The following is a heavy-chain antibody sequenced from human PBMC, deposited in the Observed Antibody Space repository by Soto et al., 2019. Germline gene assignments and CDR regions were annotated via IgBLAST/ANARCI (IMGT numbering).Heavy chain of an antibody. V-gene: IGHV4-59*08. D-gene: IGHD6-19*01. CDR1: GVSIANFF. J-gene: IGHJ5*01. Sequence: SETLSLTCTVSGVSIANFFWSWIRQPPGKGLEWIGYMSQGGTTTYNPSLKGRATISVDTSKNQLSLKLTSVTAADTAMYYCARDRGGITVAANPLGEWFDSWGPGTLVTVSS. CDR3: ARDRGGITVAANPLGEWFDS. CDR2: MSQGGTT.